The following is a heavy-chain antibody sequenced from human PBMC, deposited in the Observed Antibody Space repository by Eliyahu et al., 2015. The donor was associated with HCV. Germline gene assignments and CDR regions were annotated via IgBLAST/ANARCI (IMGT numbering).Heavy chain of an antibody. D-gene: IGHD6-13*01. V-gene: IGHV4-4*07. CDR3: ARDPNLVAAADTGY. CDR1: GGSISSYY. CDR2: HSRGGP. Sequence: QVQLQESGPGLVKPSETLSLTCTVSGGSISSYYWSWIRQPAGKGLGVDWAFHSRGGPTSTTPPTTRVTMSVDTSKNQFSLKLSSVTAADTAVYYCARDPNLVAAADTGYWGQGTLVTVSS. J-gene: IGHJ4*02.